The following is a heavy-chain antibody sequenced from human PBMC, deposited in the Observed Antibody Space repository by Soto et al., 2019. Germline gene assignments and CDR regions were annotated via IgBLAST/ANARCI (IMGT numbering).Heavy chain of an antibody. J-gene: IGHJ3*02. CDR1: GYTFTSYD. CDR2: MNPNSGST. D-gene: IGHD3-3*01. Sequence: VASVKVSCKASGYTFTSYDINWVRQATGQGLEWMGWMNPNSGSTNYAQKFQGWVTMTRDTSISTAYMELSRLRSDDTAVYYCAREGIFGVVIIGNDAFDIWGQGTMVTVSS. CDR3: AREGIFGVVIIGNDAFDI. V-gene: IGHV1-2*04.